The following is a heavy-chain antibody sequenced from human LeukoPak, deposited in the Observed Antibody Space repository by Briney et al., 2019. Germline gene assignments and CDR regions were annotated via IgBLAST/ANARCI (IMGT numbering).Heavy chain of an antibody. Sequence: PGGSLRLSCAASGFTFSSYAMHWVRQAPGKGLEWVANIKPDGSQKYYVDSVKGRFTISRDNAKNSLYLQMNSLRAEDTAVYYCANIYCSGGTCTYFDDWGQGTLVTVSS. D-gene: IGHD2-15*01. J-gene: IGHJ4*02. CDR2: IKPDGSQK. CDR1: GFTFSSYA. CDR3: ANIYCSGGTCTYFDD. V-gene: IGHV3-7*01.